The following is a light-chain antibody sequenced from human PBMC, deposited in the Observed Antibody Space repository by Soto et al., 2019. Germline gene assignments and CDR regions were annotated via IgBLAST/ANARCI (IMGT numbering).Light chain of an antibody. Sequence: DIHMTHSPCSLSASVVDRVTITCRASQSITTYLNWYRQKPGKAPKLLIYAASSLQSGVPSRFSGSGSETEFTLSISSLQPEDFATYFCQQIYSAPLTFGGGTKVDIK. J-gene: IGKJ4*01. CDR2: AAS. V-gene: IGKV1-39*01. CDR3: QQIYSAPLT. CDR1: QSITTY.